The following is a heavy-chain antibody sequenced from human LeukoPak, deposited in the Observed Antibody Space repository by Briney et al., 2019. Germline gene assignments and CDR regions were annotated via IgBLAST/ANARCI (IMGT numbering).Heavy chain of an antibody. CDR2: ISSSGSTI. D-gene: IGHD4-23*01. CDR3: AREGDFMTTVVTSAFDI. Sequence: GGSLRLSCATSGFTFSSYSMNWVRQAPGKGLEWVSYISSSGSTIYYADSVKGRFTISRDNAKNSLYLQMNSLRAEDTAVYYCAREGDFMTTVVTSAFDIWGQGTMVTVSS. V-gene: IGHV3-48*04. CDR1: GFTFSSYS. J-gene: IGHJ3*02.